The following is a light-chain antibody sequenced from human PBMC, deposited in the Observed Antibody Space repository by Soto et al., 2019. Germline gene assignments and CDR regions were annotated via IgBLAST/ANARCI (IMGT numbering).Light chain of an antibody. Sequence: SVTLSWRASQAVNTRLAWYQHKPGQAPRLLIYLTSSRAAGIPARFSVRGSGTDITLACSVGDPEDLAFQYSRVPASLLRKCAQGTKVDIK. J-gene: IGKJ1*01. CDR3: RVPASLLRK. CDR1: QAVNTR. CDR2: LTS. V-gene: IGKV3D-11*03.